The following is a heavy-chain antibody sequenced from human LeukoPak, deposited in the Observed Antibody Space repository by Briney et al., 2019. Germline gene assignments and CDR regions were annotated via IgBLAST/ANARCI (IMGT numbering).Heavy chain of an antibody. CDR3: ARQDYDILTGYYPFDY. CDR2: INHSGST. Sequence: SETLSLTCAVYGGSFSGYYWSWIRQPPGKGLEWIGEINHSGSTNYNPSLESRVTISVDTSKNQFSLKLSSVTAADTAVYYCARQDYDILTGYYPFDYWGQGTLVTVSS. V-gene: IGHV4-34*01. J-gene: IGHJ4*02. CDR1: GGSFSGYY. D-gene: IGHD3-9*01.